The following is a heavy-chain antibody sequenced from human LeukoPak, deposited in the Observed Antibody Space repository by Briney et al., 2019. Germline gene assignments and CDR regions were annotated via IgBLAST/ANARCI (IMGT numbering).Heavy chain of an antibody. Sequence: PSETLSLTCAVSGGSSSSSNWWNWVRQPPGKGLEWIGEIDHSGRTNYNPSLKSRVTISVDKSKNQISLKLSSVTAADTAVYYCAREVRATMIVVVIGADAFDIWGQGTMVTVSS. CDR2: IDHSGRT. CDR1: GGSSSSSNW. V-gene: IGHV4-4*02. CDR3: AREVRATMIVVVIGADAFDI. D-gene: IGHD3-22*01. J-gene: IGHJ3*02.